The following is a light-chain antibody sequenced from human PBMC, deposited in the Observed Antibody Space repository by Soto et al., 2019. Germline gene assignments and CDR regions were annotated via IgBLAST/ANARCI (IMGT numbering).Light chain of an antibody. CDR1: SSDVGGYNY. Sequence: QSVLTQPASVSGSPGQSITISCTGTSSDVGGYNYVSWYQQHPGKAPKVMIYEVSNRPSGVSNRFSGSKSGNTASLTISGIQAEDEADYYCSSYTRSSTRVFGGGTKLTVL. J-gene: IGLJ3*02. CDR3: SSYTRSSTRV. CDR2: EVS. V-gene: IGLV2-14*01.